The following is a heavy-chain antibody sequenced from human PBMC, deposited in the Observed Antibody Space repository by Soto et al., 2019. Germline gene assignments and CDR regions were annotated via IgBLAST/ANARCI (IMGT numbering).Heavy chain of an antibody. CDR2: ISAHNGNT. V-gene: IGHV1-18*01. Sequence: QVHLVQSGAEVKKPGASVKVSCKGSGYAFTTYGITWVRQAPGQGLEWMGWISAHNGNTTYAQKLQGRVTVTRDTSTSPAYLELRTLGSTATAVYYCARARYGDYWGQGALVTVSS. CDR1: GYAFTTYG. D-gene: IGHD1-1*01. CDR3: ARARYGDY. J-gene: IGHJ4*02.